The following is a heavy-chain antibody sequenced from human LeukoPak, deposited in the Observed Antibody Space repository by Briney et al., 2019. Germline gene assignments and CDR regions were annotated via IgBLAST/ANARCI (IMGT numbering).Heavy chain of an antibody. V-gene: IGHV1-2*02. Sequence: ASVKVSCKASGYTFTGYYMHWVRQAPGQGLEWMGWINPNSGGTNYAQKFQGRVTMTRDTSINTAYMDLSRLRSDDTAVYYCARDRIQLWLPNHFDYWGQGTVVTVSS. CDR3: ARDRIQLWLPNHFDY. D-gene: IGHD5-18*01. J-gene: IGHJ4*02. CDR2: INPNSGGT. CDR1: GYTFTGYY.